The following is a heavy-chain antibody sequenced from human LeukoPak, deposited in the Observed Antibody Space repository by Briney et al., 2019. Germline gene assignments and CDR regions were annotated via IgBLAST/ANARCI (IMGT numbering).Heavy chain of an antibody. J-gene: IGHJ4*02. V-gene: IGHV4-34*01. CDR3: GRTWGYYFDY. Sequence: SETLSLTCAVYGGSFSGYYWSWIRQPPGKGLEWIGSIHYTGRTYYNPSLKSRVTISVDTSKSQCSLKLPSVTAADTAVYYCGRTWGYYFDYWGQGTLVTVSS. CDR2: IHYTGRT. D-gene: IGHD3-16*01. CDR1: GGSFSGYY.